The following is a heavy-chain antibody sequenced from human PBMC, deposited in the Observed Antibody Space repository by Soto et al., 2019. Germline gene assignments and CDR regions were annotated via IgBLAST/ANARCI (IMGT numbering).Heavy chain of an antibody. J-gene: IGHJ5*02. V-gene: IGHV4-4*02. CDR1: GGSISSSNW. CDR2: IHHSGST. CDR3: ARVRQGCSSTSCYFDP. Sequence: ETLSLTCAVSGGSISSSNWWNWVRQPPGKGLEWIGEIHHSGSTNYNPSLKSRVTISVDKSKNQFSLKLNSVTAADTAVYYCARVRQGCSSTSCYFDPWGQGTLVTVSS. D-gene: IGHD2-2*01.